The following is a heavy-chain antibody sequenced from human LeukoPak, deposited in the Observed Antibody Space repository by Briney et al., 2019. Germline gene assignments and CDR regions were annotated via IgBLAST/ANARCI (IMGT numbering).Heavy chain of an antibody. CDR2: INPNSGGT. D-gene: IGHD1-26*01. J-gene: IGHJ3*02. V-gene: IGHV1-2*02. CDR1: GYTFTGYY. CDR3: ARNPPYSGSYYVNAFDI. Sequence: ASVKVSCKASGYTFTGYYMHWVRQAPGQGLKWMGWINPNSGGTKYAQKFQGRVTMTRDTSISTAYMELSRLRSDDTAVYYCARNPPYSGSYYVNAFDIWGQGTMVTVSS.